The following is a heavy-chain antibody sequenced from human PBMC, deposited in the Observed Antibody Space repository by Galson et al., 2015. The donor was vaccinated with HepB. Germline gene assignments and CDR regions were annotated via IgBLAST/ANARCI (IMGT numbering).Heavy chain of an antibody. CDR1: GFTFSDYY. CDR2: ISSSSSYT. CDR3: ARALGYYDFWSSAGNWFDP. J-gene: IGHJ5*02. D-gene: IGHD3-3*01. Sequence: SLRLSCAASGFTFSDYYMSWIRQAPGKGLEWVSYISSSSSYTNYADSVKGRFTISRDNAKNSLYLQMNSLRAEDTAVYYCARALGYYDFWSSAGNWFDPWGQGTLVTVSS. V-gene: IGHV3-11*06.